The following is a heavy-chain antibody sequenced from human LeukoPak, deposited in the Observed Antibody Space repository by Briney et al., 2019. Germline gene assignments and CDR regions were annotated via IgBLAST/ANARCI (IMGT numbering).Heavy chain of an antibody. V-gene: IGHV3-23*01. Sequence: PGGSLRLSCAASEFTFSSYAMSWVRQAPGKGLEWISTISGSGSSTDFADSVKGRFTISRDNSKNTLNLQMNNLRAEDTAIYYCAPDPNTWLRNYWGQGTLVTVSS. CDR1: EFTFSSYA. D-gene: IGHD5-12*01. CDR3: APDPNTWLRNY. CDR2: ISGSGSST. J-gene: IGHJ4*02.